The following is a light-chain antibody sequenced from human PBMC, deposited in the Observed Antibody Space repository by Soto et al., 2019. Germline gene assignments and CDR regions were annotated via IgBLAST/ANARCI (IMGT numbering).Light chain of an antibody. V-gene: IGKV1-27*01. Sequence: DMQMTQSPSSLSASVGDRVTVTCRASQGISSYLAWYQQKPGKVPKLLLFAASTLQPGVPSRFSGSGSGTDFTLTIRSLQPEDVATYYCQKYDSASSPTFGGGTKVEIK. CDR1: QGISSY. CDR3: QKYDSASSPT. J-gene: IGKJ4*01. CDR2: AAS.